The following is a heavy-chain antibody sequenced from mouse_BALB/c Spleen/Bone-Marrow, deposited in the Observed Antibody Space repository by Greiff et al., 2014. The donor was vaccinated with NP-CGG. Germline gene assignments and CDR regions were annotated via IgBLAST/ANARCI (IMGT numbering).Heavy chain of an antibody. CDR1: GYTFTSSW. CDR2: IHPNSGST. CDR3: ARSGFDY. J-gene: IGHJ2*01. D-gene: IGHD4-1*01. V-gene: IGHV1S130*01. Sequence: VKLMESGSVLVRPGASVKLSCKASGYTFTSSWMHWAKQRPGQGLEWIGEIHPNSGSTNYNEKFKGKATLTVDTSSSTAYVDLSSLTSEDSAVYYCARSGFDYWGQGTTLTVSS.